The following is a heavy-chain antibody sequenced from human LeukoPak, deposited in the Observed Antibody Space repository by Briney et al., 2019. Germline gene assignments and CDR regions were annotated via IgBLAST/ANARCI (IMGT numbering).Heavy chain of an antibody. V-gene: IGHV3-33*06. CDR2: LWKDGSNN. J-gene: IGHJ3*02. CDR3: PNEYEIFVWAFDI. CDR1: GGTFRNYG. D-gene: IGHD3-9*01. Sequence: GGSLRLSCVVSGGTFRNYGMYWVRQAPGKGLEWVAVLWKDGSNNFYADSVKGRFRFSRDNSKDMLYLQMNSLRAEDTAVYYCPNEYEIFVWAFDIWGQGTMVTVSS.